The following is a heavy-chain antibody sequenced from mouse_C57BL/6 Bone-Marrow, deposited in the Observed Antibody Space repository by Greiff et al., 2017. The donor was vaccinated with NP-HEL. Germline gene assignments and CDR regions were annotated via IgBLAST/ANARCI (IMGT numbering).Heavy chain of an antibody. D-gene: IGHD1-2*01. CDR3: ARHYD. CDR1: GYTFTSYW. J-gene: IGHJ2*01. V-gene: IGHV1-69*01. Sequence: QVQLQQPGAELVMPGASVKLSCKASGYTFTSYWMHWVKQRPGQGLDWIGEIDPSDSYTNYNQKFKGKSTLPVDKSSSTAYMQLSSLTSEDSAVYYGARHYDWGQGTTLTVSS. CDR2: IDPSDSYT.